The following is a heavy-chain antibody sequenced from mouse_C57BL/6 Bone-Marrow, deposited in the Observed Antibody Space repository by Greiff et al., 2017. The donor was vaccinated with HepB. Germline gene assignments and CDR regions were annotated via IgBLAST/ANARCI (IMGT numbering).Heavy chain of an antibody. CDR2: IDPENGDT. D-gene: IGHD2-1*01. J-gene: IGHJ2*01. CDR3: TTPYGNYVGDYFDY. V-gene: IGHV14-4*01. Sequence: VQLKESGAELVRPGASVKLSCTASGFNIKDDYMHWVKQRPEQGLEWIGWIDPENGDTEYASKFQGKATITADTSSNTAYLQLSSLTSEDTAVYYCTTPYGNYVGDYFDYWGQGTTLTVSS. CDR1: GFNIKDDY.